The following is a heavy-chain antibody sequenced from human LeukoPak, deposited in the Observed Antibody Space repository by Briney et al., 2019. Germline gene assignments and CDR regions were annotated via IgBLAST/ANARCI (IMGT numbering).Heavy chain of an antibody. V-gene: IGHV4-38-2*01. CDR3: ASKRDIAARPLDY. CDR2: IYHSGST. J-gene: IGHJ4*02. D-gene: IGHD6-6*01. Sequence: PSETLSLTCAVSGYSIRSGYYWGWIRQPPGKGLEWIGSIYHSGSTYYNPSLKSRVTISVDTSKNQFSLKLSSVTAADTAVYYCASKRDIAARPLDYWGQGTLVTVSS. CDR1: GYSIRSGYY.